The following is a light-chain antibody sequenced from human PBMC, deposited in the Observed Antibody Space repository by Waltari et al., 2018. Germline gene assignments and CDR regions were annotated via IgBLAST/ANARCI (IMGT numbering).Light chain of an antibody. CDR1: QNIRTH. V-gene: IGKV1-39*01. J-gene: IGKJ1*01. CDR2: AAS. Sequence: DIQMTQSPSSLSASVGDTVTVTCRASQNIRTHLNWYQQKPTTAPKLLIYAASTLHRGVPSRFSGSGSETDFTLTVTNLQPDDFEIYFCQQSFSSPWTFGQGTRV. CDR3: QQSFSSPWT.